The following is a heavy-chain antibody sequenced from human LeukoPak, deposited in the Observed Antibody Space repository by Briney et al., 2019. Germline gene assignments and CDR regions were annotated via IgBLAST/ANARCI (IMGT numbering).Heavy chain of an antibody. CDR2: IYSGGST. CDR3: ARVPAIFREFDY. V-gene: IGHV3-53*01. D-gene: IGHD3-3*01. CDR1: GVTVSSNY. Sequence: PGGSLRLSCAASGVTVSSNYMSWVRQAPGRGLEWVSVIYSGGSTYYADSVKGRFTISRDSSKNTLYLQMNSLRPEDTAMYYCARVPAIFREFDYWGQGTLVTVSS. J-gene: IGHJ4*02.